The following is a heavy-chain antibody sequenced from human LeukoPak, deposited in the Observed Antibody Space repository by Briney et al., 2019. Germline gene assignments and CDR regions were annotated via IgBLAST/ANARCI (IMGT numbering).Heavy chain of an antibody. D-gene: IGHD6-13*01. J-gene: IGHJ6*03. CDR1: GNSISSGDYY. CDR2: VDHTGST. CDR3: ARGRVSSSTWYSTYYYYFYMDL. Sequence: SETLSLTCTVSGNSISSGDYYWSWIRQPPGKGLEWIGYVDHTGSTNFNPSLNGRVSISRDTTKNLFSLRLRSVTAADTAVYFCARGRVSSSTWYSTYYYYFYMDLWGKGTTVTVSS. V-gene: IGHV4-61*03.